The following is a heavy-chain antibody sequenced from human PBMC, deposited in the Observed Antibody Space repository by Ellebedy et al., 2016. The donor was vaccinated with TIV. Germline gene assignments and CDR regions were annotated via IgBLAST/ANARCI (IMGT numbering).Heavy chain of an antibody. J-gene: IGHJ4*02. CDR2: ISWNSGTK. V-gene: IGHV3-9*01. Sequence: SLKISCAASGFTFDDYAMHWVRQAPGKGLEWVSGISWNSGTKGYADSVKGRFTISRDNAKNSLYLQMNSLRAEDTAFYYCARRYCSGGSCYVDHWGQGTLVTVSS. CDR1: GFTFDDYA. CDR3: ARRYCSGGSCYVDH. D-gene: IGHD2-15*01.